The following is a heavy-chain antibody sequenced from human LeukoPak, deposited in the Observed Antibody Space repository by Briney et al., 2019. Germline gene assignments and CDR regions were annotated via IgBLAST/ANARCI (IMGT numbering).Heavy chain of an antibody. CDR3: ARDPRRGYDYRDYFDY. CDR1: GGSISSYY. Sequence: SETLSLTCTVSGGSISSYYWSWIRQPPGKGLEWIGYMYYSGNTKYNPSLKSRVTISGDTSKKQFSLKLSSVTAADTAVYYCARDPRRGYDYRDYFDYWGQGTLVTVSS. J-gene: IGHJ4*02. V-gene: IGHV4-59*12. CDR2: MYYSGNT. D-gene: IGHD5-12*01.